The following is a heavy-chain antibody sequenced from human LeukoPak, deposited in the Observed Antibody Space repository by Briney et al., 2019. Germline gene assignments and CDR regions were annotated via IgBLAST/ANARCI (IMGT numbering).Heavy chain of an antibody. CDR3: AKSTAPCSRGSCYSALES. CDR2: LNTDGAWI. V-gene: IGHV3-23*01. Sequence: GGSLRLSCAASGFTFRSYVMSWVRLAPGKGLEWVSGLNTDGAWIYYADSVKGRFTISRDNSESTLYLQMNGLRVEDTAVYYCAKSTAPCSRGSCYSALESWGQGTLVTVSS. J-gene: IGHJ4*02. CDR1: GFTFRSYV. D-gene: IGHD2-15*01.